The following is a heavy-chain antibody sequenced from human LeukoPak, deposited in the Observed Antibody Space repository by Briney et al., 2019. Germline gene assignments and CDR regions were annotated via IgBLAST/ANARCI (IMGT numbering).Heavy chain of an antibody. D-gene: IGHD5-18*01. CDR3: ARDLGSYDDY. CDR2: ISYDGSNK. V-gene: IGHV3-30*14. J-gene: IGHJ4*02. CDR1: GFTFSSYA. Sequence: GGSLRLSCAASGFTFSSYAMHWVRQAPGKGLEWVAVISYDGSNKYYADSVKGRFTISRDNSKNTLYLQMNSLRAEDTAVYYCARDLGSYDDYWGQGTLVTVSS.